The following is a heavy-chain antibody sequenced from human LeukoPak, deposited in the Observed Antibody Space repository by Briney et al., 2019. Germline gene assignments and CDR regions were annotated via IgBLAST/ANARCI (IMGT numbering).Heavy chain of an antibody. D-gene: IGHD6-13*01. J-gene: IGHJ3*02. CDR2: INHSGST. CDR1: GGSFSGYY. CDR3: ARDGPIAAAGTYAFDI. V-gene: IGHV4-34*01. Sequence: TSETLSLTCAVYGGSFSGYYRSWIRQPPGKGLEWIGEINHSGSTNYNPSLKSRVTISVDTSKNQFSLKLSSVTAADTAVYYCARDGPIAAAGTYAFDIWGQGTMVTVSS.